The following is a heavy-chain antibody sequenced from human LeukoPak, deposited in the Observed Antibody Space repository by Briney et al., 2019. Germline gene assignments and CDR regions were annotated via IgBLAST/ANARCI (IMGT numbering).Heavy chain of an antibody. CDR3: ARGGDYGDYDWYFDL. D-gene: IGHD4-17*01. CDR2: ISAYNGNT. Sequence: ASVKVSCKASGYTFTSYGISWVRQAPGQGLERMGWISAYNGNTNYAQKLQGRVTMTTDTSTSTAYMELRSLRSDDTAVYYCARGGDYGDYDWYFDLWGRGTLVTVSS. J-gene: IGHJ2*01. CDR1: GYTFTSYG. V-gene: IGHV1-18*01.